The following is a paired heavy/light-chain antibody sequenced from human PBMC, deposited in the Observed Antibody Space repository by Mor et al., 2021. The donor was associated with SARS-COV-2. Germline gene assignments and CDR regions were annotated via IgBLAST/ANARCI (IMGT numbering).Light chain of an antibody. V-gene: IGLV2-14*03. J-gene: IGLJ1*01. Sequence: QSALTQPASVSGSPGQSITISCTGTSSDVGGYYFVSWYQQHPGKAPKLMIYDVSYRPSGVSNRFSGSKSGNTASLTISGLQAEDEADYYCSSYTSSSTYVFGTGTKVTVL. CDR1: SSDVGGYYF. CDR3: SSYTSSSTYV. CDR2: DVS.
Heavy chain of an antibody. Sequence: QLQLQESGPGLVKPSETLSLTCTVSGGSISSSTYYWGWIRQPPGKGLEWIGSIYYSGSTYYNPSLKSRVTISVDTSKNQFSLKLSSVTAADTAVYYCARWVEPGLQGGPFDIWGQGTVVTVSS. CDR1: GGSISSSTYY. V-gene: IGHV4-39*01. CDR2: IYYSGST. CDR3: ARWVEPGLQGGPFDI. D-gene: IGHD4-4*01. J-gene: IGHJ3*02.